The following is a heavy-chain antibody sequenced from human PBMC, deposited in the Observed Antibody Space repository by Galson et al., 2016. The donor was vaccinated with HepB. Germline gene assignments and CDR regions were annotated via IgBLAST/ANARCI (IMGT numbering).Heavy chain of an antibody. CDR3: AKSPDMITFGGIIVIPVRWFDP. D-gene: IGHD3-16*02. J-gene: IGHJ5*02. V-gene: IGHV3-23*01. CDR2: ISGGGGST. CDR1: GFTFSSYA. Sequence: SLRLSCAASGFTFSSYAMSWVRQAPGKGLEWVSSISGGGGSTYYADSVKGRFTISRDNSKNTLYLQMNSLRAEDTAVYYCAKSPDMITFGGIIVIPVRWFDPWGQGTLVTVSS.